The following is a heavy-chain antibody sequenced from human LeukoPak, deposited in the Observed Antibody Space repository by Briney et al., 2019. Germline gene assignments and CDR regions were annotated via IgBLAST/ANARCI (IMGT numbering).Heavy chain of an antibody. CDR3: AKDTIFDI. J-gene: IGHJ3*02. CDR2: ISGRGDST. D-gene: IGHD3-3*01. V-gene: IGHV3-23*01. CDR1: RFTFSSYA. Sequence: GGSLRLSCAASRFTFSSYAMSWVRQAPGKGLEWVSTISGRGDSTYYADSVKGRFTISRDNSRNTLYLQMNTLRAEDTAVYYCAKDTIFDIWGQGTMVTVSS.